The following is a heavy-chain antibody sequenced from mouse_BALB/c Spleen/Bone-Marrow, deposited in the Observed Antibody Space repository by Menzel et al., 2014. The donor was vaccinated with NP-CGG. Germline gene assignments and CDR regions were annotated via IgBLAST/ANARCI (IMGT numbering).Heavy chain of an antibody. CDR3: ARSGSSSGYFDY. CDR1: GFTFSSFG. CDR2: ISSGSSTV. D-gene: IGHD1-1*01. Sequence: EVKVVDSGGGLVQPGGSRKLSCAASGFTFSSFGMHWVRQAPEKGLEWVAYISSGSSTVYYADKVMGRFTISRDNPKNTLFLQMTSLRSEDTAMYYCARSGSSSGYFDYWGQGTTLTVSS. J-gene: IGHJ2*01. V-gene: IGHV5-17*02.